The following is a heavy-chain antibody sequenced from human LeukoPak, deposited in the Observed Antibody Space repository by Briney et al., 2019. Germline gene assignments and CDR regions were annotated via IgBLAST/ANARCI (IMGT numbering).Heavy chain of an antibody. CDR1: GYSFTSYW. D-gene: IGHD6-13*01. CDR3: ARLAYSSSWYYYGMDV. CDR2: IDASDSYT. Sequence: GESLKISCKGSGYSFTSYWISWVREMPGEGLEWMGRIDASDSYTNYSPSFQGHVTISADKSISTAYLQWSSLKASDTAMYYCARLAYSSSWYYYGMDVWGKGTTVTVSS. V-gene: IGHV5-10-1*01. J-gene: IGHJ6*04.